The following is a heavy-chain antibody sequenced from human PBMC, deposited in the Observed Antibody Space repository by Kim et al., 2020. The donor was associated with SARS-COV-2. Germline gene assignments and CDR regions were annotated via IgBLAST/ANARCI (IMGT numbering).Heavy chain of an antibody. J-gene: IGHJ3*02. D-gene: IGHD3-3*01. CDR3: ARGIRFLEATDAFDI. V-gene: IGHV3-30*07. Sequence: DSGKGRFTISRDNSKNTLYLQMNSLRAEDTAVYYCARGIRFLEATDAFDIWGQGTMVTVSS.